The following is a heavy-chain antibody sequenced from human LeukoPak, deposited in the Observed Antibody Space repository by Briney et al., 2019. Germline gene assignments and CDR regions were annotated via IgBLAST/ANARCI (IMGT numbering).Heavy chain of an antibody. J-gene: IGHJ4*02. V-gene: IGHV3-66*01. CDR2: IYSGGST. D-gene: IGHD3-9*01. CDR1: GFTVSSNY. CDR3: ARVFDDILTGSVSSSY. Sequence: GGSLRLSCAVSGFTVSSNYMSWVRQAPGTGLEWVSVIYSGGSTDYADSVKGRFTISRDNSKNTLYLQMNSLRAEDTAVYYCARVFDDILTGSVSSSYWGQGTLVTVSS.